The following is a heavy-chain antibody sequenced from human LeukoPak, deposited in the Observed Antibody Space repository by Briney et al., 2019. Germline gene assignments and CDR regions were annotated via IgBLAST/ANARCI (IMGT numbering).Heavy chain of an antibody. J-gene: IGHJ4*02. CDR3: ARDRRYYYDSSGYQD. Sequence: PGGSLRLSCAASGFSVSSNYMSWVRQAPGKGLEWVSVIYSEGSTYYADSVKGRFTISRDSSKSTLYLQMNSLRAEDTAVYYCARDRRYYYDSSGYQDWGQGTLVTVSS. CDR2: IYSEGST. V-gene: IGHV3-53*01. D-gene: IGHD3-22*01. CDR1: GFSVSSNY.